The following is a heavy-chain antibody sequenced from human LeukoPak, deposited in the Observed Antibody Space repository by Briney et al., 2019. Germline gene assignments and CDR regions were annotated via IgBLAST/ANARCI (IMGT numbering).Heavy chain of an antibody. D-gene: IGHD3-3*01. CDR2: INHSGST. CDR3: ARGLRGVLRFLEWLY. Sequence: SETLSLTCAVYGGSFSGYYWSWIRRPPGKGLEWIGEINHSGSTNYNPSLKSRVTISVDTSKNQFSLKLSSVTAADTAVYYCARGLRGVLRFLEWLYWGQGTLVTVSS. CDR1: GGSFSGYY. V-gene: IGHV4-34*01. J-gene: IGHJ4*02.